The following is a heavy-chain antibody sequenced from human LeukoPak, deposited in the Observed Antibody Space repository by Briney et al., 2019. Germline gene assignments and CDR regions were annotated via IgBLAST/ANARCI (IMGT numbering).Heavy chain of an antibody. CDR1: GFTFSSYG. V-gene: IGHV3-30*18. CDR2: ISYDGSNK. Sequence: TGGSLRLSCAASGFTFSSYGMHWVRQAPGKGLEWVAVISYDGSNKYYADSVKGRFTISRDNSKNTLYLQMNSLRAEDTAVYYCAKARSSTVTTSFDYWGQGTLVTVSS. J-gene: IGHJ4*02. D-gene: IGHD4-17*01. CDR3: AKARSSTVTTSFDY.